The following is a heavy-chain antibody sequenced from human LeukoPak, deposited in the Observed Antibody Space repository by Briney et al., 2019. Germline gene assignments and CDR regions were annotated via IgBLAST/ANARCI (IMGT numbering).Heavy chain of an antibody. CDR3: ARPAYGSGSYYNH. J-gene: IGHJ4*02. CDR1: GFTFSSFA. D-gene: IGHD3-10*01. Sequence: GGSLRLSCVASGFTFSSFAMTWVRQAPGKGLEWVSVIYSGGSTYYADSVKGRFTISRDNSKNTLYLQMNSLRAEDTAVYYCARPAYGSGSYYNHWGQGTLVTVSS. CDR2: IYSGGST. V-gene: IGHV3-66*04.